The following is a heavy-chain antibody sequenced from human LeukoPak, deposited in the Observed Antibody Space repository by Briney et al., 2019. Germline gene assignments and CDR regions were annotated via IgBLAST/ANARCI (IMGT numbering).Heavy chain of an antibody. CDR1: GGSISSGDYY. CDR3: ARGLRYFDWLLSASWFDP. Sequence: PSETLSLTCTVSGGSISSGDYYWSWIRQPPGKGLEWIGYIYYSGSTYYNPSLKSRVTISVGTSKNQFSLKLSSVTAADTAVYYCARGLRYFDWLLSASWFDPWGQGTLVTVSS. D-gene: IGHD3-9*01. J-gene: IGHJ5*02. CDR2: IYYSGST. V-gene: IGHV4-30-4*01.